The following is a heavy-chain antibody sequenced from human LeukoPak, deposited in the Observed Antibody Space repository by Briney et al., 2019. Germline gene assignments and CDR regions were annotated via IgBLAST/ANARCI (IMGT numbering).Heavy chain of an antibody. Sequence: PGGSLRLSCAASGFTFSSYSMNWVRQAPGKGLEWVSSISGSSNYRYYADSVKGRFTISRDNAKNSLYLQMDSLRAEDTAVYYCARDRSGSYPYYFDYWGQGGLVTVSS. CDR2: ISGSSNYR. D-gene: IGHD3-16*01. J-gene: IGHJ4*02. V-gene: IGHV3-21*01. CDR3: ARDRSGSYPYYFDY. CDR1: GFTFSSYS.